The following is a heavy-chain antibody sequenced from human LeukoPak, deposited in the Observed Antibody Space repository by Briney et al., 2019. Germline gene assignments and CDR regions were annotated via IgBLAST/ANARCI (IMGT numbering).Heavy chain of an antibody. CDR3: ARDNSVEDTAWWFDP. J-gene: IGHJ5*02. Sequence: ASVKVSCKASGYTFTSYYMHWVRQAPGQGLEWMGIINPCGGSTSYAQKFQGRVTMTRDMSTSTDYMELSSLRSEDTAVYYCARDNSVEDTAWWFDPWGQGTLVTVSS. D-gene: IGHD4-23*01. CDR2: INPCGGST. V-gene: IGHV1-46*01. CDR1: GYTFTSYY.